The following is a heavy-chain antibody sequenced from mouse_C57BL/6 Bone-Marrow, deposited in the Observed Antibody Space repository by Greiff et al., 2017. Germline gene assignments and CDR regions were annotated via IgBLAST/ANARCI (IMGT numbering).Heavy chain of an antibody. J-gene: IGHJ4*01. CDR1: GFTFSDYG. CDR2: ISSGSSTI. D-gene: IGHD1-1*01. V-gene: IGHV5-17*01. Sequence: EVMLVESGGGLVKPGGSLKLSCAASGFTFSDYGMHWVRQAPEKGLEWVAYISSGSSTIYYADTVKGRFTISRDNAKNTLFLQMTSLRSEDTAMYYCAGPPYYYGSSYAMDYWGQGTSVTVSS. CDR3: AGPPYYYGSSYAMDY.